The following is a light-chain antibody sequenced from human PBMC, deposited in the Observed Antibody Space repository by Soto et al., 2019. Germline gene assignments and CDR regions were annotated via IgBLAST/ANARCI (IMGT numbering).Light chain of an antibody. J-gene: IGKJ1*01. Sequence: EIIMTQSSATLSVSPGERATLSCRASQSVSSNLAWYRQRPGQAPRLLIYGTSTRATGIPDRFSGSGSGTEFTLTISSLQSEDFAVYYCQQRLLWPQTFGQGTKVEI. V-gene: IGKV3-15*01. CDR2: GTS. CDR1: QSVSSN. CDR3: QQRLLWPQT.